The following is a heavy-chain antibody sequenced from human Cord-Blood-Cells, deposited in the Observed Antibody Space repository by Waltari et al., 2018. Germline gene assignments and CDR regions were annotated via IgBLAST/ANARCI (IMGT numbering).Heavy chain of an antibody. CDR2: IYPGDSDT. CDR3: ARHVDCGGDCYSDY. V-gene: IGHV5-51*01. J-gene: IGHJ4*02. D-gene: IGHD2-21*01. Sequence: EVQLVQSGAEVKKPGESMKISCKGSGNSFTSNWIGWGSQMPGKGLEWMGIIYPGDSDTRYSPSVQGQVTISAYKSISTAYLQWSSLKASDTAMYYCARHVDCGGDCYSDYWGQGTLVTVSS. CDR1: GNSFTSNW.